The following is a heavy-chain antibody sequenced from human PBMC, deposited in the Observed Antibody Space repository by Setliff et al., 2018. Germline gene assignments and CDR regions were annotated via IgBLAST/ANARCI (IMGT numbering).Heavy chain of an antibody. Sequence: GGSLRLSCAASGFSFSSYGMHWVRQAPGKGLEWVSAISGSGGSTYYADSVKGRFTISRDNSKNTLYLQMNSLRAEDTAVYYCAKDLYYYDSSGYYPIPFDYWGQGTLVTVSS. J-gene: IGHJ4*02. D-gene: IGHD3-22*01. CDR1: GFSFSSYG. CDR3: AKDLYYYDSSGYYPIPFDY. V-gene: IGHV3-23*01. CDR2: ISGSGGST.